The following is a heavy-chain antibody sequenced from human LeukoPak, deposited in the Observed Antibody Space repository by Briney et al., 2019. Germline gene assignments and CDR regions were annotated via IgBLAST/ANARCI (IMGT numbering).Heavy chain of an antibody. CDR3: ARGFPPGSGSRGSHAFDV. V-gene: IGHV4-34*01. D-gene: IGHD6-19*01. CDR2: INYGGST. CDR1: EMSFSAYY. J-gene: IGHJ3*01. Sequence: SETLSLTCAVSEMSFSAYYWNWIHQSPGKGLEWIGEINYGGSTKYTPSLEGRGTILIDTSKNQFSLKLTSVTAADTAVYYCARGFPPGSGSRGSHAFDVWGQGTMVTVSS.